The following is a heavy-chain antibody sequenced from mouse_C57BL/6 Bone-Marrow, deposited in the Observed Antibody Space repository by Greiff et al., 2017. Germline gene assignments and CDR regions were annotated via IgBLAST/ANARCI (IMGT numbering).Heavy chain of an antibody. CDR1: GYAFTNYL. CDR2: INPGSGGT. Sequence: QVKLQQSGAELVRPGTSVKVSCKASGYAFTNYLIEWVKQRPGQGLEWIGVINPGSGGTNYNEKFKGKAPLTADKSSSTAYMQLSSLTSEDSAVYVCARGRLRRCYFDVWGTGTTVTVSS. CDR3: ARGRLRRCYFDV. J-gene: IGHJ1*03. D-gene: IGHD2-4*01. V-gene: IGHV1-54*01.